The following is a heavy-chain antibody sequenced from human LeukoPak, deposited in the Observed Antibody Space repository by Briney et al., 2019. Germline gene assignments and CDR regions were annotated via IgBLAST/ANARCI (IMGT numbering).Heavy chain of an antibody. CDR2: ISWNSGSI. Sequence: GRSLRLSCAASGFTFDDYAMHWVRQAPGKGLEWVSGISWNSGSIGYADSVKGRFTISRDNAKNSLYLQMNSLRAEDTALYYCAKDGDSSSWYRGEYYFDYWGQGTLVTVSS. J-gene: IGHJ4*02. CDR3: AKDGDSSSWYRGEYYFDY. CDR1: GFTFDDYA. V-gene: IGHV3-9*01. D-gene: IGHD6-13*01.